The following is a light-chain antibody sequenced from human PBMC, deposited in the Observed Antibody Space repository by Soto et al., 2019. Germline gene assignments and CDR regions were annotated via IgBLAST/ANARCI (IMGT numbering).Light chain of an antibody. J-gene: IGLJ2*01. V-gene: IGLV2-14*01. CDR1: SSDVGGHNY. CDR2: EVS. CDR3: SSYTTFPTLVV. Sequence: QSVLTQPASVSGSPGQSITISCTGTSSDVGGHNYVSWYQQNPGKAPKLIIYEVSNRPSGVSNRFSGSKSGNTASLTISGLQAEDEADYFCSSYTTFPTLVVFGRGTKLTVL.